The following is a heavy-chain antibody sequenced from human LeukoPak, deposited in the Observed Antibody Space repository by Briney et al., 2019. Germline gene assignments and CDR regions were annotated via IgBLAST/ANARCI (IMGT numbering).Heavy chain of an antibody. CDR1: GGTFSSYT. CDR2: IIPILGIA. J-gene: IGHJ6*03. D-gene: IGHD5-18*01. Sequence: SVKVSCKASGGTFSSYTISWVRQAPGQGLEWMGRIIPILGIANYAQKFQGRVTITADKSTSTAYMELSSLRSEDTAVHYCATAMAPVGDSTSTMGYYYYYYMDVWGKGPRSPSP. CDR3: ATAMAPVGDSTSTMGYYYYYYMDV. V-gene: IGHV1-69*02.